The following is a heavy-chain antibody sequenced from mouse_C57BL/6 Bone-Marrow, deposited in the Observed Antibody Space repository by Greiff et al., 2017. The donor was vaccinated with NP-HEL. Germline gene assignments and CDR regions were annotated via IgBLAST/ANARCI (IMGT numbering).Heavy chain of an antibody. CDR1: GYSFTSYY. V-gene: IGHV1-66*01. J-gene: IGHJ2*01. D-gene: IGHD1-1*02. Sequence: VQLQQSGPELVKPGASVKISCKASGYSFTSYYIHWVKQRPGQGLEWIGWIYPGSGNTKYNEKFKGKATLTADTSSSTAYMQLSSLTSEDSAVYYCASPLRWYFDYWGQGTTLTVSS. CDR2: IYPGSGNT. CDR3: ASPLRWYFDY.